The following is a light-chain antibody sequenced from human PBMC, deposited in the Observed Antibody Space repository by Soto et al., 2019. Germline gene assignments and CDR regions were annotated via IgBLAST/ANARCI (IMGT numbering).Light chain of an antibody. J-gene: IGKJ3*01. CDR2: DAS. Sequence: EVVLTQSPATLVLSPGERATLSRRASQSVSNYLAWYQQKAGQAPRLLXXDASNRATGIPARFSGSGSGTDFTLTISSLEPEDFAVYYCQQRSKWPRPFTFGPGTKVDIK. CDR1: QSVSNY. V-gene: IGKV3-11*01. CDR3: QQRSKWPRPFT.